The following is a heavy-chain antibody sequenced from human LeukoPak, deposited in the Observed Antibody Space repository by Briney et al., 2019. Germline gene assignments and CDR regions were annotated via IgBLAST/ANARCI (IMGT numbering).Heavy chain of an antibody. Sequence: SQTLSLTCTVSGGSISSGDYYWSWIRQPPGKGLEWIGYIYYSGSTYYNPSLKSRVTISVDTSKNQFSLKLSSVTAADTAVYYCARAPVVHVGYFDYWGQGTLVTVSS. J-gene: IGHJ4*02. CDR1: GGSISSGDYY. V-gene: IGHV4-30-4*08. CDR2: IYYSGST. D-gene: IGHD1-26*01. CDR3: ARAPVVHVGYFDY.